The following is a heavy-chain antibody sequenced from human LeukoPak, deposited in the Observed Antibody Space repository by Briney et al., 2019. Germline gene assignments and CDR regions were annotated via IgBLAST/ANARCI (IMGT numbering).Heavy chain of an antibody. J-gene: IGHJ4*02. CDR3: ARGHLLPSIGGSFDY. CDR1: GYTFTSYG. CDR2: FSAYNGNT. Sequence: ASVKVSCKASGYTFTSYGISWVRQAPGQGLEWMDWFSAYNGNTNYAQKLQGRVTMTTDTSTSTAYMELRSLRSDDTAVYYCARGHLLPSIGGSFDYWGQGTLVTVSS. D-gene: IGHD1-26*01. V-gene: IGHV1-18*01.